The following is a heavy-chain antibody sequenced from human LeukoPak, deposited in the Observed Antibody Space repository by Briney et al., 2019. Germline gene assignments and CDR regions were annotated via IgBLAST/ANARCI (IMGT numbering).Heavy chain of an antibody. CDR2: MNPNSGNT. J-gene: IGHJ4*02. V-gene: IGHV1-8*01. CDR1: GYTFTSYD. Sequence: ASVKVSCKASGYTFTSYDINWVRQATGQGLEWMGWMNPNSGNTGYAQKFQGRVTMTRNTSISTAYMELSSLRSEDTAVYYCARGRETYYYGSSGYRFSWWGQGTLVTVSS. D-gene: IGHD3-22*01. CDR3: ARGRETYYYGSSGYRFSW.